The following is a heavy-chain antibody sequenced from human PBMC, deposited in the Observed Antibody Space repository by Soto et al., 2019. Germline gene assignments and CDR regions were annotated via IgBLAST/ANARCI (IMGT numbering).Heavy chain of an antibody. CDR3: ARDQPGYSYGYGLGY. CDR2: ISSSSSYI. J-gene: IGHJ4*02. V-gene: IGHV3-21*01. Sequence: EVQLVESGGGQVKPGGSLRLSCAASGFTFSSYSMNWVRQAPGKGLEWVSSISSSSSYIYYADSVKGRFTISRDNAKNSLYLQMNSLRPEDTAVYYCARDQPGYSYGYGLGYWGQGTLVTVSS. CDR1: GFTFSSYS. D-gene: IGHD5-18*01.